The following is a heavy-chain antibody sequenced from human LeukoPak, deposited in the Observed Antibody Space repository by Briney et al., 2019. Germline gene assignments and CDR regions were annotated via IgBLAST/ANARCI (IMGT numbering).Heavy chain of an antibody. CDR1: GYTFTGYY. V-gene: IGHV1-2*04. Sequence: ASVTVSCKASGYTFTGYYMHWVRQAPGQGLEWMGWINPNSGGTNYAQKFQGWVTMTRDTSISTAYMELSRLRSDDTAVYYCARVGGYYDSSGYYPDYGMDVWGQGTTVTVSS. CDR3: ARVGGYYDSSGYYPDYGMDV. D-gene: IGHD3-22*01. J-gene: IGHJ6*02. CDR2: INPNSGGT.